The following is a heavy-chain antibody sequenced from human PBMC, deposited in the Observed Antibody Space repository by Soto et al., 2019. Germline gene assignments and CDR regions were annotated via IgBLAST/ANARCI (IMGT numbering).Heavy chain of an antibody. J-gene: IGHJ6*02. Sequence: XESLKLSWQSSGYSFTSYWINWVLQMPGKGLEWMGIIYPGDSDTRYSPSFQGQVTISADKSIDTAYLQWRGLKASDTTVYYCARHNGSPGSYFGLDVWGQGTTVTVSS. D-gene: IGHD2-8*01. CDR2: IYPGDSDT. V-gene: IGHV5-51*01. CDR1: GYSFTSYW. CDR3: ARHNGSPGSYFGLDV.